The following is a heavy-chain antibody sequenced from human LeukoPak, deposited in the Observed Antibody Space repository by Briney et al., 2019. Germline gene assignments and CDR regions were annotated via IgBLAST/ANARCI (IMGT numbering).Heavy chain of an antibody. D-gene: IGHD2-2*01. CDR1: GGSISSSSYY. CDR2: IYYNGST. CDR3: ASTALGYCSSTSCFTPHYFDY. V-gene: IGHV4-39*01. J-gene: IGHJ4*02. Sequence: SETLSLTCTVSGGSISSSSYYWGWIRQPPGKGLEWIGSIYYNGSTYYNPSLKSRVTISVDTSKNQFSLKLSSVTAADTAVYYCASTALGYCSSTSCFTPHYFDYWGQGTLVTVSS.